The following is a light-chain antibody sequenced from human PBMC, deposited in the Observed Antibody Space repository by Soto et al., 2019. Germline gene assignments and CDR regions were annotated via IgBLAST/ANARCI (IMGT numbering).Light chain of an antibody. CDR3: AGWDDSLNGYV. Sequence: QSVLTQPPSASGTPGQMVTISCSGSSSNIGRNTVNWYQHLPGTAPKLLIYSNNQRPSGVPDRFSGSKSGTSASLAISGLQSEDEADYYCAGWDDSLNGYVFGTGTKVTVL. CDR2: SNN. V-gene: IGLV1-44*01. J-gene: IGLJ1*01. CDR1: SSNIGRNT.